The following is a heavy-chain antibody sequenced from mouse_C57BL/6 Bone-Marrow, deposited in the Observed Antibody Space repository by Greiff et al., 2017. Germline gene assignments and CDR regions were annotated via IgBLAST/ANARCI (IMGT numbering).Heavy chain of an antibody. Sequence: QVQLQQSGAELVKPGASVQLSCKASGYTFTEYTIHWVKQRSGQGLEWIWWFYPGSGSIKYNEKFKDTATLTADKSSSTVYMELSRLTSEDSAVYFCARHEEGNYGSRWFDYWGQGTTLTVSS. V-gene: IGHV1-62-2*01. CDR3: ARHEEGNYGSRWFDY. J-gene: IGHJ2*01. CDR1: GYTFTEYT. CDR2: FYPGSGSI. D-gene: IGHD1-1*01.